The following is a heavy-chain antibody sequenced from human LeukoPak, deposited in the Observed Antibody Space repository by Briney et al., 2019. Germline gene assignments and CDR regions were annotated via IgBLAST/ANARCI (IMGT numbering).Heavy chain of an antibody. CDR1: GGSISSSSYY. J-gene: IGHJ5*02. CDR3: ARVEWEPTNWFDP. V-gene: IGHV4-39*07. Sequence: ASETLSLTCTVSGGSISSSSYYWGWIRQPPGKGLEWIGGIYYSGSTYYNPSLKSRVTISVDTSKNQFSLKLSSVTAADTAVYYCARVEWEPTNWFDPWGQGTLVTVSS. CDR2: IYYSGST. D-gene: IGHD1-26*01.